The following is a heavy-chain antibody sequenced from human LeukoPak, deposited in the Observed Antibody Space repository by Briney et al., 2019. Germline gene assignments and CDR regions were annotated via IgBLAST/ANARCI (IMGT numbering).Heavy chain of an antibody. D-gene: IGHD6-13*01. CDR2: IYYSGST. CDR1: GGSISSSSYY. CDR3: ARRAIAAAAPIDY. J-gene: IGHJ4*02. V-gene: IGHV4-39*01. Sequence: PSETLSLTCTVSGGSISSSSYYWGWIRQPPGKGLEWIGSIYYSGSTYHNPSLKSRVTISVDTSKNQFSLKLSSVTAADTAVYYCARRAIAAAAPIDYWGQGTLVTVSS.